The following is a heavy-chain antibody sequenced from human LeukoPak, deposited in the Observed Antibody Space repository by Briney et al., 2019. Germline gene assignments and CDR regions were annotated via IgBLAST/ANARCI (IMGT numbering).Heavy chain of an antibody. Sequence: GGSLRLSCAASGFTFSSYWIHWVRHAPGKGLVWVSRINSDGSATTYADSVKGRFTISRDNAKNTLYLQMNSLRAEDTAVYYCARGGSSGWYLFDYWGQGTLVTVSS. CDR2: INSDGSAT. J-gene: IGHJ4*02. CDR1: GFTFSSYW. V-gene: IGHV3-74*01. D-gene: IGHD6-19*01. CDR3: ARGGSSGWYLFDY.